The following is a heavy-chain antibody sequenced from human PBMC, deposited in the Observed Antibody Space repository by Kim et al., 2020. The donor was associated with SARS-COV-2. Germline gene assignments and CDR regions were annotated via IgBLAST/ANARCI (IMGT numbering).Heavy chain of an antibody. V-gene: IGHV4-59*01. D-gene: IGHD6-13*01. CDR3: AREYSSSWSPRRHWFDP. Sequence: RKSRVTISVDTSKNQFSLKLSSVTAADTAVYYWAREYSSSWSPRRHWFDPWGQGTLVTVSS. J-gene: IGHJ5*02.